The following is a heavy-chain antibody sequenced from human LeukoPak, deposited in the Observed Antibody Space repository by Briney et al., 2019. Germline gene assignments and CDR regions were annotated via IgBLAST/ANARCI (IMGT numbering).Heavy chain of an antibody. CDR1: GYTFTGYY. Sequence: ASVKVSCKASGYTFTGYYMHWVRQAPGQGLEWMGWINPNSGGTNYAQKFQGRVTMTRDTSISTAYMELSRLRSDDTAVYYCARGQQWLTTRDFDYWGQGTLVTVSS. V-gene: IGHV1-2*02. CDR2: INPNSGGT. CDR3: ARGQQWLTTRDFDY. D-gene: IGHD6-19*01. J-gene: IGHJ4*02.